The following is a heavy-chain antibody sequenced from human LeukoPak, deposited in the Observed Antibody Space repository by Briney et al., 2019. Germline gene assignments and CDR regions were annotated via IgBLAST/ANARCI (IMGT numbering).Heavy chain of an antibody. Sequence: GGSLRLSCAASGFTFSSYAMSWVRQAPGKGLEWVSAISGSGGSTYYADSVKGRFTSSRDNSKHTRYLQMNSLRAEDTAVYYCAKDLERGVIVVALDYWGQGTLVTVSS. CDR1: GFTFSSYA. D-gene: IGHD3-22*01. CDR2: ISGSGGST. V-gene: IGHV3-23*01. CDR3: AKDLERGVIVVALDY. J-gene: IGHJ4*02.